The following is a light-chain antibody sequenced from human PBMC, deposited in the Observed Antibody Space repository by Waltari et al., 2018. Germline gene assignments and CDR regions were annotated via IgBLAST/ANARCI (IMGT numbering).Light chain of an antibody. CDR2: DAS. CDR3: QQYHHWST. V-gene: IGKV3-15*01. CDR1: QSIMTN. J-gene: IGKJ4*01. Sequence: EIVMTQSPATLPVSPGERGHLSCWASQSIMTNVAWYQQKPGQAPRLLIYDASTRATDTPARFSGSGSGTDFTLTISSLQSEDFAVYYCQQYHHWSTFGGGTKVEI.